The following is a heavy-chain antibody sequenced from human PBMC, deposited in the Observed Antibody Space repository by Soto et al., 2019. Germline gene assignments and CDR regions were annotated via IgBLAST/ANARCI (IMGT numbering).Heavy chain of an antibody. D-gene: IGHD5-12*01. V-gene: IGHV4-4*02. Sequence: ETLSLTSAVSGGSISSSNWWRWVRQPPGKGLEWIGEIYHSGSTNYNPSLKSRVTISVDKSKNQFSLKLSSVTAADTAVYYCAGGEMATIGSIDYWGQGTLVTVSS. CDR1: GGSISSSNW. CDR2: IYHSGST. CDR3: AGGEMATIGSIDY. J-gene: IGHJ4*02.